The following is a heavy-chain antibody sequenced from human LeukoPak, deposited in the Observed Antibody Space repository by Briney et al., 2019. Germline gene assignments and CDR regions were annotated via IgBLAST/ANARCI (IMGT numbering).Heavy chain of an antibody. D-gene: IGHD2-2*01. Sequence: PGGSLRLSCAASGFTFSSYWVHWVRQAPGKGLDWVSRINSDGTTTSYADSVKGRFTISRDNAKNTLYLQMNSLRAEDTAVYYCATGYCSGSSCYRAFEYWGQGTLVTVSS. CDR1: GFTFSSYW. CDR2: INSDGTTT. V-gene: IGHV3-74*01. J-gene: IGHJ4*02. CDR3: ATGYCSGSSCYRAFEY.